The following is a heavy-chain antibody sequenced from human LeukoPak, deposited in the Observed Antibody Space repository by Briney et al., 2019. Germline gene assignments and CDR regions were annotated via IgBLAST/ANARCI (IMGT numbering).Heavy chain of an antibody. V-gene: IGHV3-53*01. Sequence: PGGSLRLSCAASGFTFSSYGMHWVRQAPGKGLEWVSVIYSGGSTYYADSVKGRFTISRDNSKNALYLQMNSLRAEDTAVYYCAGLLGGYFDYWGQGTLVTVSS. CDR1: GFTFSSYG. CDR2: IYSGGST. D-gene: IGHD1-26*01. J-gene: IGHJ4*02. CDR3: AGLLGGYFDY.